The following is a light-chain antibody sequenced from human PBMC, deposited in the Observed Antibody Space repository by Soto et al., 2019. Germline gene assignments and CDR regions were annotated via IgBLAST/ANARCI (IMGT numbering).Light chain of an antibody. CDR2: DAS. Sequence: IQMTQSPSSLSAPVGDRVTITCQASQDISNYLNWYQQRPGKAPKLLIYDASSLQSGVPSRFSGSGSGTEFTLTISSLQPDDFATYYCQQYNSYSPAFGQGTKVDIK. CDR3: QQYNSYSPA. CDR1: QDISNY. J-gene: IGKJ1*01. V-gene: IGKV1-5*01.